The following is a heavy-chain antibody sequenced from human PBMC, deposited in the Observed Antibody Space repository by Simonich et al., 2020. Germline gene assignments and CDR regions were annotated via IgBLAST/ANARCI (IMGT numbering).Heavy chain of an antibody. CDR3: ARVGYSNYYYYGMDV. CDR1: GYSISSGYY. V-gene: IGHV4-38-2*01. J-gene: IGHJ6*02. D-gene: IGHD6-13*01. CDR2: ISHSGST. Sequence: QVQLQESGPGLVKPSETLSLTCAVSGYSISSGYYWGWIRQPPGKGLEWIGSISHSGSTYYNPYRKSRVTISVDTSKNQFSLKLSSVTAADTAVYYCARVGYSNYYYYGMDVWGQGTTVTVSS.